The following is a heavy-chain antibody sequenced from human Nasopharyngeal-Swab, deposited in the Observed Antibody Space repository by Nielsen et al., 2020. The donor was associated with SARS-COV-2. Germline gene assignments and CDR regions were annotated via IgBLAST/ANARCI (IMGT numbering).Heavy chain of an antibody. CDR3: ARDLGGYLDY. Sequence: GGSLRFSCAASGFTFSSYAMHWVRQAPGKGLEWVAVISYDGSNKYYADSVKGRFTISRDNSKNTLYLQMNSLRAEDTAVYYCARDLGGYLDYWGQGTLVTVSS. CDR1: GFTFSSYA. D-gene: IGHD2-15*01. V-gene: IGHV3-30-3*01. J-gene: IGHJ4*02. CDR2: ISYDGSNK.